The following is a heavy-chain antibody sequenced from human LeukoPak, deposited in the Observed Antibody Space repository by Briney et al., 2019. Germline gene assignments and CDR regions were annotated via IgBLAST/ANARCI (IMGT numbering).Heavy chain of an antibody. J-gene: IGHJ4*02. Sequence: GASVKVSCKASGYTFTSYDINWVRQATGQGLEWMGWMNPNSGNTGYAQKFQGRVTMTRNTSISTAYMELSSLRSEDTAVYYCAIGLRFLEWLLNYWGQGTLVTVSS. CDR1: GYTFTSYD. CDR3: AIGLRFLEWLLNY. D-gene: IGHD3-3*01. CDR2: MNPNSGNT. V-gene: IGHV1-8*01.